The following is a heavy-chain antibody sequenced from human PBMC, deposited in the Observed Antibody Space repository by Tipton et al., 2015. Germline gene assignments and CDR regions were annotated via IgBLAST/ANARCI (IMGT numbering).Heavy chain of an antibody. D-gene: IGHD3-10*01. V-gene: IGHV4-4*07. Sequence: TLSLTCTVSGGSISSYYWSWIRQPAGKGLEWIGRIQTSGNTNYNPSLKSRVTMSADTSKNQSSLKLSSVTAADTAVYYCARGFRGSNGGLGFDPWGQGTVVTVSS. CDR3: ARGFRGSNGGLGFDP. J-gene: IGHJ5*02. CDR2: IQTSGNT. CDR1: GGSISSYY.